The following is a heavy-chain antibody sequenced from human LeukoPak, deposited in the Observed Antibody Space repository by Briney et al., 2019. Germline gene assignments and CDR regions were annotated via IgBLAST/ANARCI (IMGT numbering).Heavy chain of an antibody. D-gene: IGHD3-22*01. CDR3: AREPYYYDAPDY. Sequence: GGSLRLSCAASGFTFSSYGMHRVRQAPGKGLEWVAVIWYDGSNKYYADSVKGRFTISRDNSKNTLYLQMNSLRAEDTAVYYCAREPYYYDAPDYWGQGTLVTVSS. V-gene: IGHV3-33*01. CDR1: GFTFSSYG. CDR2: IWYDGSNK. J-gene: IGHJ4*02.